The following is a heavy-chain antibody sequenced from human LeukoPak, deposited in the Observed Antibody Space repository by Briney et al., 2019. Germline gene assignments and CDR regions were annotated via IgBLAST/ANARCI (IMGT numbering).Heavy chain of an antibody. CDR2: IIPIFGTA. J-gene: IGHJ6*03. CDR1: GGTFSSYA. Sequence: ASVKVSCKASGGTFSSYAISWVRQAPGQGLEWMGRIIPIFGTANYAQKFQGRVTITTDESTSTAYMELSSLRSEDTAVYYCARAYCGGDCYYYYYYYMDVWGKGTTVTVSS. CDR3: ARAYCGGDCYYYYYYYMDV. V-gene: IGHV1-69*05. D-gene: IGHD2-21*01.